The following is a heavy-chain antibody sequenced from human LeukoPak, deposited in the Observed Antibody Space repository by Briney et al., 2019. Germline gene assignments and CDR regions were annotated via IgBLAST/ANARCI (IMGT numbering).Heavy chain of an antibody. V-gene: IGHV1-69*05. Sequence: SVTVSCKASGGTFSSYAISWVRQAPGQGPEWMGGIIPIFGTANYAQKFQGRVTITTDESTSTAYMELSSLRSEDTAVYYCARLAAAGVNYYYYMDVWGKGTTVTVSS. CDR2: IIPIFGTA. CDR1: GGTFSSYA. J-gene: IGHJ6*03. CDR3: ARLAAAGVNYYYYMDV. D-gene: IGHD6-13*01.